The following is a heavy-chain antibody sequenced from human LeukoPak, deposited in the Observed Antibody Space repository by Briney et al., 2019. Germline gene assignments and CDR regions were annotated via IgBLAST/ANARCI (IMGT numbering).Heavy chain of an antibody. V-gene: IGHV3-30-3*01. CDR3: ARSFSGYMTAPFDY. Sequence: PGGSLRLSCAASGFTFSSYAMLWVRQAPGKGLEWVAVISYDGSNKYYADSVKGRFTISRDNSKNTLYLQMNSLRAEDTAVYYCARSFSGYMTAPFDYWGQGTLVTVSS. J-gene: IGHJ4*02. D-gene: IGHD5-12*01. CDR2: ISYDGSNK. CDR1: GFTFSSYA.